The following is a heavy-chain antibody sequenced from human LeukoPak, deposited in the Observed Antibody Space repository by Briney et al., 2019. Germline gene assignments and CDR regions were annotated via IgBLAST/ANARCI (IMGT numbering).Heavy chain of an antibody. J-gene: IGHJ5*02. CDR3: ARGLTCPDL. CDR1: GFTVNDNY. CDR2: IYSGGNT. D-gene: IGHD3-16*01. V-gene: IGHV3-66*01. Sequence: PGESLRLSCAASGFTVNDNYVNWVRQAPGQGLEWVSIIYSGGNTYYADSVKGRFTISRDNSKNTLYLQMDSLRAEDTAVYYCARGLTCPDLWGQGTLVTVSS.